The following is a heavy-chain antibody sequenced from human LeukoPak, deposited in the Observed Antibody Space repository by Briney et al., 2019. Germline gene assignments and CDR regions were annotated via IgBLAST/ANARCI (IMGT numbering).Heavy chain of an antibody. CDR2: IYYSGST. CDR1: GGSISSSNYY. D-gene: IGHD6-19*01. CDR3: AIDSSGWFRVTDAFDI. J-gene: IGHJ3*02. Sequence: SETLSLTCTVSGGSISSSNYYWGWIRQPPGKGLEWIGNIYYSGSTYYNPSLKSRVTISVDTSKNQFSLKLSSVTAADTAVYYCAIDSSGWFRVTDAFDIWGQGTMVTVSS. V-gene: IGHV4-39*07.